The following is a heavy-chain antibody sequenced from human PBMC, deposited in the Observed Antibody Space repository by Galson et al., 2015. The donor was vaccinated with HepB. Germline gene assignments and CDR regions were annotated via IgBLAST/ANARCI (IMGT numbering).Heavy chain of an antibody. CDR2: ITDNGGTT. CDR1: GFTFSDYA. V-gene: IGHV3-23*01. CDR3: TKAKGELRDY. Sequence: SLRLSCAASGFTFSDYAMSWVRQAPGKGLEWVSAITDNGGTTYYADSVEGRFTISRDNSKNTLYLQMNGLRAEDTALYYCTKAKGELRDYWGQGTLVTVSS. J-gene: IGHJ4*02. D-gene: IGHD3-10*01.